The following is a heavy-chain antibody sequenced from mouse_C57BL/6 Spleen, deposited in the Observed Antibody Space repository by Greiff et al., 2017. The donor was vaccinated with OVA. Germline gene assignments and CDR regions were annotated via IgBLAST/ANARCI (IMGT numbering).Heavy chain of an antibody. D-gene: IGHD1-3*01. CDR3: TRAKLSTITYAMEY. J-gene: IGHJ4*01. V-gene: IGHV1-15*01. CDR1: GYTFTDYE. CDR2: IDPETGGT. Sequence: QVQLQQSGAELVRPGASVTLSCKASGYTFTDYEMHWVKQTPVHGLEWIGAIDPETGGTAYNQKFKGKAILTADKSSSTAYMELRSLTSEDSAVYYCTRAKLSTITYAMEYWGQGTSVTVSS.